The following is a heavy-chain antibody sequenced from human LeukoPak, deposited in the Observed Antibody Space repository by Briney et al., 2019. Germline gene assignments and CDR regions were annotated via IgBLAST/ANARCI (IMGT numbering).Heavy chain of an antibody. CDR1: GGSISSGSYY. J-gene: IGHJ6*03. V-gene: IGHV4-61*02. Sequence: SETLSLTCTVSGGSISSGSYYWSWIRQPAGKGLEWIGRIYTSGSTNYNPSLKSRVTISVDTSKNQFSLKLSSVTAADTAVYYCARGEMATTYYYYYYMDVWGKGTTVTVSS. CDR3: ARGEMATTYYYYYYMDV. CDR2: IYTSGST. D-gene: IGHD5-24*01.